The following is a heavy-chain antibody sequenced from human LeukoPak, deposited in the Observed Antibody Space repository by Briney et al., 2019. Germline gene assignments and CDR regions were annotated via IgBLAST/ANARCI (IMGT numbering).Heavy chain of an antibody. V-gene: IGHV1-8*01. J-gene: IGHJ5*02. CDR3: ARGLSSYDYVWGSYRPYNWFDP. D-gene: IGHD3-16*02. Sequence: GASVKVSCKASGYTFTSYDINWVRQATGQGLEWMGWMNPNSGNTGYAQKFQGRVTMTRNTSISTAYMELSSLRSEDTAVYYCARGLSSYDYVWGSYRPYNWFDPWGQGTLVTVSS. CDR2: MNPNSGNT. CDR1: GYTFTSYD.